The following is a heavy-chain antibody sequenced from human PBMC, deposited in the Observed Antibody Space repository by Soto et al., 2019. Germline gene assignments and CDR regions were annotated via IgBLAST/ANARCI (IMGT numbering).Heavy chain of an antibody. CDR3: ARGLMGSGSYYEPYYYYGMDV. CDR2: IIPIFGTA. Sequence: QVQLVQSGAEVKKPGSSVKVSCKASGGTFSSYAISWVRQAPGQWLEWMGGIIPIFGTANYAQKFLGRVTITADESTSTAYMELSSLRSEDTAVYYCARGLMGSGSYYEPYYYYGMDVWGQGTTVTVSS. CDR1: GGTFSSYA. D-gene: IGHD1-26*01. V-gene: IGHV1-69*01. J-gene: IGHJ6*02.